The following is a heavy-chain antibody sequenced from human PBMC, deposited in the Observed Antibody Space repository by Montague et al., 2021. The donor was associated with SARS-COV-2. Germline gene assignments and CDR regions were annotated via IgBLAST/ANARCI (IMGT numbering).Heavy chain of an antibody. CDR2: IKQDGSET. V-gene: IGHV3-7*01. CDR1: GLAISMYW. D-gene: IGHD6-13*01. Sequence: SLRLSCAASGLAISMYWMTWVCRAPGKGLEWVANIKQDGSETYYADSVKGRFSISRDNTKNSLYLQLNSLRADDTAVYYCGFNSVAGAGDSLGQGTLVTVSS. CDR3: GFNSVAGAGDS. J-gene: IGHJ4*02.